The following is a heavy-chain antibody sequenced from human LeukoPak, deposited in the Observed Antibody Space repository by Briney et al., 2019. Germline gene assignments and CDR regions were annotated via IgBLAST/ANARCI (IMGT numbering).Heavy chain of an antibody. J-gene: IGHJ5*02. D-gene: IGHD3-10*01. Sequence: SETLSLTCTVSGGSISSGNYYWSWIRQHPGKGLEWIGYIHHSGSTYYNPSLKSRVIISVDTSKNQFSLKLNSVTAADTAVHYCASYGSGSYRFDPWGQGTLVTVSS. CDR1: GGSISSGNYY. CDR3: ASYGSGSYRFDP. V-gene: IGHV4-31*03. CDR2: IHHSGST.